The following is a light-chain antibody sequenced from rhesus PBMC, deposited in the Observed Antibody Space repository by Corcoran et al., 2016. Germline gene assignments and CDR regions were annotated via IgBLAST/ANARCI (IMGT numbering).Light chain of an antibody. CDR2: TDS. CDR1: QGISNW. V-gene: IGKV1-18*01. J-gene: IGKJ4*01. CDR3: QQHHTNPLT. Sequence: DIQMTQFPSSLSASVGDRVTITCQASQGISNWLAWYQQTPGKALKLLIYTDSSLRNGVPSRFSGSGSGTEYTLTISSLQPEDFATYYCQQHHTNPLTFGGGTKVEIK.